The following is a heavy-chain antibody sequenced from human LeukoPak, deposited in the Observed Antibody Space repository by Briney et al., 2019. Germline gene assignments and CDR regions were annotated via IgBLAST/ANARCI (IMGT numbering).Heavy chain of an antibody. CDR1: GFTFSSYS. Sequence: GSLRLSCAASGFTFSSYSMNWVRQAPGKGLEWVSSISSSSSYIYYADSVKGRFTISRDNAKNSLYLQMNSLRAEDTAVYYCARDEGVIVGATPTTISYWGQGTLVTVSS. CDR2: ISSSSSYI. V-gene: IGHV3-21*01. D-gene: IGHD1-26*01. J-gene: IGHJ4*02. CDR3: ARDEGVIVGATPTTISY.